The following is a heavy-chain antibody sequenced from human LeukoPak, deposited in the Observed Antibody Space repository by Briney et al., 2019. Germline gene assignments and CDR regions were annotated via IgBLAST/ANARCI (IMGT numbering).Heavy chain of an antibody. CDR1: GGSFSGYY. J-gene: IGHJ6*02. V-gene: IGHV4-34*01. D-gene: IGHD5-12*01. Sequence: ASETLSLTCAVYGGSFSGYYWSWIRQPPGKGLEWIGEINHSGSTNYNPSLKSQVTISVDTSKNQFSLKLSSVTAADTAVYYCARMAVDIVATINYYYYYGMDVWGQGTTVTVSS. CDR3: ARMAVDIVATINYYYYYGMDV. CDR2: INHSGST.